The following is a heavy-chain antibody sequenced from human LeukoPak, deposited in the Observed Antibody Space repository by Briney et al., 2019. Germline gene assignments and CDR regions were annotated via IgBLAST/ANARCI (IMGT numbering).Heavy chain of an antibody. CDR1: GYTLTELS. CDR2: FDPEDGET. J-gene: IGHJ3*02. CDR3: ATGDPAGPDAFDI. D-gene: IGHD7-27*01. Sequence: ASVTVSCKVSGYTLTELSMHWVRQAPGKGLEWMGGFDPEDGETIYAQKFQGRVTMTEDTSTDTAYMELSSLRSEDTAVYYCATGDPAGPDAFDIWGQGTMVTVSS. V-gene: IGHV1-24*01.